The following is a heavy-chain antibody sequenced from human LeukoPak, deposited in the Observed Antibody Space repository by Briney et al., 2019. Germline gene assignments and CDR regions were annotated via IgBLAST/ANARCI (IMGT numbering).Heavy chain of an antibody. D-gene: IGHD5-12*01. CDR2: INTNTGNP. CDR3: ARDGIVATDSYFDY. Sequence: ASVKVSCKVSGYTLTELSMHWVRQAPGQGLEWMGWINTNTGNPTYAQGFTGRFVFSLDTSVSTAYLQISSLKAEDTAVYYCARDGIVATDSYFDYWGQGTLVTVSS. CDR1: GYTLTELS. J-gene: IGHJ4*02. V-gene: IGHV7-4-1*02.